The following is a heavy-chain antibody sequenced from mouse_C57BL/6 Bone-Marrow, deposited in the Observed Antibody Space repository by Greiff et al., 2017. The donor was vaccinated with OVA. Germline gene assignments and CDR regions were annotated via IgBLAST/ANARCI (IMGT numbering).Heavy chain of an antibody. V-gene: IGHV1-64*01. CDR1: GYTFTSYW. CDR3: ERRNYGYPFAS. D-gene: IGHD2-2*01. J-gene: IGHJ3*01. Sequence: QVQLQQPGAELVKPGASVKLSCKASGYTFTSYWMHWVKQRPGQGLEWIGMIHPNSGSTNYNEKFKSKATLTVDKSSSTAYMQRSSLTSEDSAVYYWERRNYGYPFASWGQGTLFTVSA. CDR2: IHPNSGST.